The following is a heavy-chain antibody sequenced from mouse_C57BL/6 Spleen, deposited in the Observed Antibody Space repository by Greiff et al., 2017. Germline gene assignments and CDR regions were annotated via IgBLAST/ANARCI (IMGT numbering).Heavy chain of an antibody. J-gene: IGHJ4*01. D-gene: IGHD2-5*01. CDR1: GYTFTSYW. CDR3: AIDYSNYDYAMDY. Sequence: QVQLQQPGAELVKPGASVKVSCKASGYTFTSYWMHWVKQRPGQGLEWIGRIHPSDSDTNYNQKFQGKATLTVDKSSSTAYMQLSSLTSEDSAVYYCAIDYSNYDYAMDYWGQGTSVTVSS. V-gene: IGHV1-74*01. CDR2: IHPSDSDT.